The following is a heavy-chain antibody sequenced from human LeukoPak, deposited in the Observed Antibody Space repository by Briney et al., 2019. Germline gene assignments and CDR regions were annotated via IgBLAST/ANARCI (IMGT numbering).Heavy chain of an antibody. CDR2: FYYSGST. CDR3: ARASQTGFYYDSSRIDY. CDR1: SGSITSYY. J-gene: IGHJ4*02. Sequence: PSETLSLTCSVSSGSITSYYWNWIRQPPGKGLEWIGYFYYSGSTKYNPSLKSRVTISVDTSKNQVSLKLSSVSAADTAVYYCARASQTGFYYDSSRIDYWGQGTLVTVSS. V-gene: IGHV4-59*01. D-gene: IGHD3-22*01.